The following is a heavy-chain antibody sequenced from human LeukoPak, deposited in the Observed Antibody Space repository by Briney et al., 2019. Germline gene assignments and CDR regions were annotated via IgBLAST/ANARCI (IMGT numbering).Heavy chain of an antibody. CDR2: IYYSGST. D-gene: IGHD6-13*01. J-gene: IGHJ4*02. CDR1: GGSISSYY. CDR3: ARDPPPRGHYSSSVYTRGDY. Sequence: SETLSLSCTVSGGSISSYYWSWIRQPPGKGLEWIGYIYYSGSTNYNPSLKSRVTIPVDTSKNQFSLKLSSVTAADTAVYYCARDPPPRGHYSSSVYTRGDYWGQGTLVTVSS. V-gene: IGHV4-59*01.